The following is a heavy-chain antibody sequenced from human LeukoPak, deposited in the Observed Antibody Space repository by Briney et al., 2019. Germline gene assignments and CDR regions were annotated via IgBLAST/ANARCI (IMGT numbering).Heavy chain of an antibody. CDR2: IYYSGST. J-gene: IGHJ4*02. Sequence: SETLSLTCTVSGGSISSYYWSWLRQPPGKGLEWIGHIYYSGSTNYNPSLKSRVTISVDTSKNQFSLRLSSVTAADTAVYYCARVTGYMIEDYFDYWGQGTLVTVSS. CDR3: ARVTGYMIEDYFDY. CDR1: GGSISSYY. V-gene: IGHV4-59*01. D-gene: IGHD3-22*01.